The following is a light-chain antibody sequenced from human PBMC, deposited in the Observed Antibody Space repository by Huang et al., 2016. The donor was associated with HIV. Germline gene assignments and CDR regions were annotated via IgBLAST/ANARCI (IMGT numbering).Light chain of an antibody. CDR2: AAS. CDR1: QGISNS. V-gene: IGKV1-NL1*01. J-gene: IGKJ2*01. Sequence: DIQMTQSPSSLPASVGDRVTITCRASQGISNSLAWYQQKPGKAPKLLLYAASRLESWVQSRFSGIGSGTDYTITISSLQPEDFATYYCQQYYSTPLTFGQGTKLDIK. CDR3: QQYYSTPLT.